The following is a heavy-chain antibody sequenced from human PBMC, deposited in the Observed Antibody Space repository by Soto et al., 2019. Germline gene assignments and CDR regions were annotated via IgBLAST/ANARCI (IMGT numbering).Heavy chain of an antibody. V-gene: IGHV3-7*03. CDR3: ARRATVVIPWFDP. D-gene: IGHD4-17*01. CDR2: IKQDGSEK. J-gene: IGHJ5*02. CDR1: GFTFSSYW. Sequence: EVQLVESGGGLVQPGGSLRLSCAASGFTFSSYWMSWVRQAPGKGLEWVANIKQDGSEKYYVDSVKGRFTISRDNAKNSLYLQMNSLRAEDTAVYYCARRATVVIPWFDPWGQGTLVTVSS.